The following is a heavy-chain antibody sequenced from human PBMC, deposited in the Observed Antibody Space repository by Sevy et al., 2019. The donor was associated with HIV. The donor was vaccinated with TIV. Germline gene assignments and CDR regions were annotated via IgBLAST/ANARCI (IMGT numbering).Heavy chain of an antibody. CDR2: ISYDGSNK. CDR1: GFTFSSYA. Sequence: GGSLRLSCAASGFTFSSYAMHWVRQAPGKGLEWVAVISYDGSNKYYADSVKGRFTISRDNSKNTLYLQMNSLRAEDTALYYCARDTNDGFFDYWGQGTLVTVSS. V-gene: IGHV3-30-3*01. J-gene: IGHJ4*02. CDR3: ARDTNDGFFDY. D-gene: IGHD1-1*01.